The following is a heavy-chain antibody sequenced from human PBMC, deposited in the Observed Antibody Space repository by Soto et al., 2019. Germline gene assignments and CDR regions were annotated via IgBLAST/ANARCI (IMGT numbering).Heavy chain of an antibody. J-gene: IGHJ6*02. D-gene: IGHD4-4*01. CDR3: AKDRSTYSNYYYGMDV. V-gene: IGHV3-30*18. CDR2: ISYDGSNK. CDR1: GFTFSSYG. Sequence: LRLSCAASGFTFSSYGMHWVRQAPGKGLEWVAVISYDGSNKYYADSVKGRFTISRDNSKNTLYLQMNSLRAEDTAVYYCAKDRSTYSNYYYGMDVWGQGTTVTVSS.